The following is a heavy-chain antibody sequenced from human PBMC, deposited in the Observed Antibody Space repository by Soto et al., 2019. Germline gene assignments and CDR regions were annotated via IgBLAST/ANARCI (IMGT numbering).Heavy chain of an antibody. V-gene: IGHV1-46*01. J-gene: IGHJ6*02. D-gene: IGHD3-22*01. CDR3: ARVGYSSTGTTFHYHGLDV. CDR2: IYPRGGTT. Sequence: ASVKVSCKASGYNFTSHYIHWVRQAPVQGLESMGIIYPRGGTTISAQKFQGRVTMTRDPCTHTFYMELSSLRSEDTAMYYCARVGYSSTGTTFHYHGLDVWGQGTTVTVSS. CDR1: GYNFTSHY.